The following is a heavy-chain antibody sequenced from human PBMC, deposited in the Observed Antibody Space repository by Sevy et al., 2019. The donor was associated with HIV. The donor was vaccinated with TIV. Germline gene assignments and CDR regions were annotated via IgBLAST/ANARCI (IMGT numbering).Heavy chain of an antibody. Sequence: GGSLRLSCAASGFTFSNVWMSWVRQVPGKGLEWVSAISGSGGTTYYADSVQGRFTISRDKSKNTLYLQMNSLRAEDTAVYYCAKVLARGVAVAGTAWGMDVWGQGTTVTVSS. CDR2: ISGSGGTT. D-gene: IGHD6-19*01. CDR3: AKVLARGVAVAGTAWGMDV. CDR1: GFTFSNVW. J-gene: IGHJ6*02. V-gene: IGHV3-23*01.